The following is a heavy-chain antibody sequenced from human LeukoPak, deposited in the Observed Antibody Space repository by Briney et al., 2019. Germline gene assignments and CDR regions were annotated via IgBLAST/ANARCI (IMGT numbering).Heavy chain of an antibody. D-gene: IGHD3-22*01. V-gene: IGHV3-48*04. CDR2: IRSSDGTT. CDR1: GFSFSSYG. J-gene: IGHJ4*02. CDR3: AKRADSSSHSSDS. Sequence: GGSLRLSCAASGFSFSSYGMKWVRQAPGKGLEWVSYIRSSDGTTYYADSVKGRFTISRDNAKNSLYLQMDSLRAEDTAVYYCAKRADSSSHSSDSWGQGTLVTVSS.